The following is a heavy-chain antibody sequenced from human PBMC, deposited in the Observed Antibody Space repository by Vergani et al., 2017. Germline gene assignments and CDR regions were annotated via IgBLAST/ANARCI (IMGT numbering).Heavy chain of an antibody. Sequence: QVQLQQWGAGLLKPSETLSLTCAVYGGSFSGYYWSWIRQPPGKGLEWIGEINHSGSTNYNPSLKSRVTISVDTSKNQFSLKLSSVTAADTAVYYCARAKLGYCSSTSCPTYYYYYYMDVWGKGTTVTVSS. V-gene: IGHV4-34*01. J-gene: IGHJ6*03. D-gene: IGHD2-2*01. CDR3: ARAKLGYCSSTSCPTYYYYYYMDV. CDR1: GGSFSGYY. CDR2: INHSGST.